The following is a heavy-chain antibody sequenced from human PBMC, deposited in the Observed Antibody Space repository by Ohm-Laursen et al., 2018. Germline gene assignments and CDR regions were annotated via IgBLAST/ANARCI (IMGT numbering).Heavy chain of an antibody. CDR2: VSYSGRT. J-gene: IGHJ6*02. CDR1: GDSITSYY. CDR3: ARDRMAVAGNYYYFGLDV. D-gene: IGHD6-19*01. Sequence: PSQTLSLTCTVSGDSITSYYWSWIRQPPGKGLEWIGYVSYSGRTNYNPSLKSRVTISVDTSNNQLSLKLRSVTAADTAVYYCARDRMAVAGNYYYFGLDVWGQGTTVTVSS. V-gene: IGHV4-59*01.